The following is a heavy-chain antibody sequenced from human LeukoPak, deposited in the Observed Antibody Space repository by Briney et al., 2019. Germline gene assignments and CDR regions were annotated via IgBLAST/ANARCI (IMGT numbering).Heavy chain of an antibody. CDR1: GGSISSGGYS. CDR3: ARGYYDYVWGSLLAPPEFDY. D-gene: IGHD3-16*01. J-gene: IGHJ4*02. V-gene: IGHV4-30-2*01. CDR2: IYHSGST. Sequence: SETLSLTCAVSGGSISSGGYSWSWIRQPPGKGLEWIGYIYHSGSTYYSPSLKSRVTISVDRSKNQFSLKLSSVTAADTAVYYCARGYYDYVWGSLLAPPEFDYWGQGTLVTVSS.